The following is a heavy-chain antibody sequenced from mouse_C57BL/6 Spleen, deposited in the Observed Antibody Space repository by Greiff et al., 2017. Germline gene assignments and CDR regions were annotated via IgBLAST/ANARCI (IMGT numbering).Heavy chain of an antibody. CDR2: IDPSDSYT. Sequence: VKPGASVKLSCKASGYTFTSYWMQWVKQRPGQGLEWIGEIDPSDSYTNYNQKFKGKATLTVDTSSSTAYMQLSSLTSEDSAVYYCARRYSNYWYFDVWGTGTTVTVSS. CDR3: ARRYSNYWYFDV. V-gene: IGHV1-50*01. J-gene: IGHJ1*03. CDR1: GYTFTSYW. D-gene: IGHD2-5*01.